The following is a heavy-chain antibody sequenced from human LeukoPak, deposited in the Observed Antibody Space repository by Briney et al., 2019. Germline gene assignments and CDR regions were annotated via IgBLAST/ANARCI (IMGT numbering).Heavy chain of an antibody. CDR3: ARGGTAKLIDYYDSSDYYSPFDY. J-gene: IGHJ4*02. Sequence: GGSLRLSCAASGFTFSSYEMNWVRQAPGKGLEWVSYISSSGSTIYYADSVKGRFTISRDNAKNSLYLQMNSLRAEDTAVYYCARGGTAKLIDYYDSSDYYSPFDYWGQGTLVTVSS. V-gene: IGHV3-48*03. CDR1: GFTFSSYE. CDR2: ISSSGSTI. D-gene: IGHD3-22*01.